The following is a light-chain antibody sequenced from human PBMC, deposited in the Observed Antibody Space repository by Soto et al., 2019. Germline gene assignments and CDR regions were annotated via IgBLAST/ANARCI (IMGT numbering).Light chain of an antibody. Sequence: IQMTQSPATLSASVGDTVTITCRASQNINKWLAWYQQKPGKAPKVVIYDVSSLGSGVPSRFSGSGSGTEFTLIISSLQPDDFATYYCQQYNTNFGLGTKLEIK. J-gene: IGKJ2*01. CDR1: QNINKW. CDR2: DVS. CDR3: QQYNTN. V-gene: IGKV1-5*01.